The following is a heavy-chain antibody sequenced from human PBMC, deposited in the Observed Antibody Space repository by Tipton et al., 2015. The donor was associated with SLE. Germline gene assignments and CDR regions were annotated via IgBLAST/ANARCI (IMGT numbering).Heavy chain of an antibody. V-gene: IGHV4-34*01. J-gene: IGHJ4*02. D-gene: IGHD2-2*01. CDR1: GGSFSDYY. Sequence: TLSLTCAVYGGSFSDYYWSWIRQPPGKGLEWIGEINHSGSTNYNPSLKSRVTISVDTSKNQFSLKLSSVTAADTAVYYCARASRSSFDYWGQGTLVTVSS. CDR3: ARASRSSFDY. CDR2: INHSGST.